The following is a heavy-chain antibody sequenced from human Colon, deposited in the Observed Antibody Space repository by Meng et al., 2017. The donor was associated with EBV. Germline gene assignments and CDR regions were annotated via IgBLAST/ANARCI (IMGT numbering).Heavy chain of an antibody. D-gene: IGHD4-17*01. V-gene: IGHV4-31*03. CDR2: IYYSGST. Sequence: QVQLQESGPGLVKPSXXLSLTCPVSGGSISSGGFYWSWIRQHPGKGLEWIGYIYYSGSTYYNPSLRSRVAISIDTSKNQFSLKLTSVTAADTAVYFCARTNYGDYNWFDTWGQGTLVTVSS. CDR1: GGSISSGGFY. CDR3: ARTNYGDYNWFDT. J-gene: IGHJ5*02.